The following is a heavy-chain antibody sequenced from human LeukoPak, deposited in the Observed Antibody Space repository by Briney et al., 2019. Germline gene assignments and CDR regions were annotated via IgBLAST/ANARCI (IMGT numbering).Heavy chain of an antibody. J-gene: IGHJ4*02. D-gene: IGHD6-6*01. CDR1: GYTFTDYY. CDR3: ARDSRLYSSSTSFDY. V-gene: IGHV1-2*02. Sequence: ASVKVSCKASGYTFTDYYMHWVRQAPGQGLEWMGWINPNSGGTNYAQKFQGRVTMTRDTSISTAYMELSRLRSDDTAVYYCARDSRLYSSSTSFDYWGQGTLVTVSS. CDR2: INPNSGGT.